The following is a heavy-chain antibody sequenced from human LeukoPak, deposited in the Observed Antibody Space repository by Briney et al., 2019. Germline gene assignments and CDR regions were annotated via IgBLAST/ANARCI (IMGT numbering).Heavy chain of an antibody. CDR2: ISYDGSNK. V-gene: IGHV3-30-3*01. D-gene: IGHD3-3*01. Sequence: GGSLRLSCAASGFTLSSYAMHWVRQAPGKGLEWVAVISYDGSNKYYADSVKGRFTISRDNAKNSLYLQMNSLRAEDTAVYYCARDSSRTIFANIYYYYGVDVWGQGTTVTVSS. J-gene: IGHJ6*02. CDR1: GFTLSSYA. CDR3: ARDSSRTIFANIYYYYGVDV.